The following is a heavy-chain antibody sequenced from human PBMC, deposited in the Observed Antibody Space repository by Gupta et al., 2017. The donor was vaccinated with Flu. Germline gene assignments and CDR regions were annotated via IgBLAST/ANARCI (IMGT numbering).Heavy chain of an antibody. J-gene: IGHJ4*02. CDR1: GFTFRSYT. D-gene: IGHD6-6*01. CDR2: ISDNSVYT. CDR3: VKGSSSARPYYFDY. Sequence: EVQLLESGGGSVQPGGSLRLSCAASGFTFRSYTMSWVRPAPGKGLEWVSAISDNSVYTYYADPVTGRFTISRDNSMNTLFLQMNSLRAEDTAVYYCVKGSSSARPYYFDYWGQGTLVTVSS. V-gene: IGHV3-23*01.